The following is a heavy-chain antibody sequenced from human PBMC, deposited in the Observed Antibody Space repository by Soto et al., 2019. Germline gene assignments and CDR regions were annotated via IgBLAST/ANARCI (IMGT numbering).Heavy chain of an antibody. D-gene: IGHD2-2*01. V-gene: IGHV1-18*01. J-gene: IGHJ6*02. CDR1: GYTFTSYG. Sequence: ASVKVSCKASGYTFTSYGISWVRQAPGQGLEWMGWISAYNGNTNYAQKLQGRVTMTTDTSTSTAYMELRSLISDDTAVYYCARDPNDIVVVQRYYCMDVWGQGTTVTVSS. CDR3: ARDPNDIVVVQRYYCMDV. CDR2: ISAYNGNT.